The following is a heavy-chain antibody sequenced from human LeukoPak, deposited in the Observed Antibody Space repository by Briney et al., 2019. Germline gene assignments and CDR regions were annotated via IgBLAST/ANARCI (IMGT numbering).Heavy chain of an antibody. D-gene: IGHD2-2*01. Sequence: GESLKISCQGSGYSFTSYWIGWVRQMPGQGLEWMGIIYPGDSDIRYSTSFQGQVTISADKSISTAYLQWSSLKASDTAMYYCARLSEEYQPFGMDVWGKGTTVTVSS. CDR3: ARLSEEYQPFGMDV. V-gene: IGHV5-51*01. J-gene: IGHJ6*04. CDR1: GYSFTSYW. CDR2: IYPGDSDI.